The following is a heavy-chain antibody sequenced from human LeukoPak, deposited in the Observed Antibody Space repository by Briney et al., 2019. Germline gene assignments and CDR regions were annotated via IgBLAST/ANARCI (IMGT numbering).Heavy chain of an antibody. CDR2: ICWNSGSI. V-gene: IGHV3-9*01. CDR1: GFTFDDYA. CDR3: ARGPSGYHNT. J-gene: IGHJ4*02. D-gene: IGHD3-22*01. Sequence: GGSLRLSCAASGFTFDDYAMHWVRQAPGKGLEWVSCICWNSGSIGYADSVKGRFTISRDNSKNTLYLQMNSLRAEDTAVYYCARGPSGYHNTGGQGTLVTVSS.